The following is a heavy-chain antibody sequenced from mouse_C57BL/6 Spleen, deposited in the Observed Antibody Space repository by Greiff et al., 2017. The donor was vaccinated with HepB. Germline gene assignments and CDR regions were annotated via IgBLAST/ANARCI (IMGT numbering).Heavy chain of an antibody. V-gene: IGHV1-55*01. D-gene: IGHD1-1*01. Sequence: VQLQQPGAELVKPWASVKMSCKASGYTFTSYWITWVKQRPGQGLEWIGDIYPGSGSTNYNEKFKSKATLTVDTSSSTAYMQLSSLTSEDSAVYYCAKGGYYYGSLYYFDYWGQGTTLTVSS. CDR2: IYPGSGST. J-gene: IGHJ2*01. CDR1: GYTFTSYW. CDR3: AKGGYYYGSLYYFDY.